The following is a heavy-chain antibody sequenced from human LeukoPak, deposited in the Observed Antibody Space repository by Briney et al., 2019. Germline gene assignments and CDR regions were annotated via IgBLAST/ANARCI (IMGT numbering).Heavy chain of an antibody. Sequence: PGGSLRLSCAVSGFAFGSEAMTWVRQAPGRGLEWVANINEDGSGKYYVDSVKGRFTVSRDNARSSLYLQMNSLRVEDTAVYYCARHIPGGNNDFDYWGQGTLVTVSS. V-gene: IGHV3-7*01. CDR2: INEDGSGK. CDR3: ARHIPGGNNDFDY. CDR1: GFAFGSEA. J-gene: IGHJ4*02. D-gene: IGHD1/OR15-1a*01.